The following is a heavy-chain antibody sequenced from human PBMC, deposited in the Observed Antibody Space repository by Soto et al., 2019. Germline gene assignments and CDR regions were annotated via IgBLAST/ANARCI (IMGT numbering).Heavy chain of an antibody. D-gene: IGHD2-15*01. CDR1: GFTFSSYA. V-gene: IGHV3-23*01. CDR2: ISGSGGST. Sequence: PGGSLRLSCAASGFTFSSYAMHWVRQAPGKGLEWVSAISGSGGSTYYADSAKGRFTISRDNSKNTLYLQMNSLRAEDTAVYYCAKDPNYCSGGSCYLWYFDYWGQGTLVTVSS. J-gene: IGHJ4*02. CDR3: AKDPNYCSGGSCYLWYFDY.